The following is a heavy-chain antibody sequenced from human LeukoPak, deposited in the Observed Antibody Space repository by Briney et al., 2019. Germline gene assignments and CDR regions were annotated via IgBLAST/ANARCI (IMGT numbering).Heavy chain of an antibody. V-gene: IGHV1-2*02. CDR1: GYTFTDYY. J-gene: IGHJ6*03. CDR3: ASSLHYATGEYYYYYVDV. Sequence: ASVTVSCKASGYTFTDYYMHWVRQAPGQGREWMGWINPNSGGTNYAQKLQGRVTMTRDTSISTAYMELSRLRSDDTAVYYCASSLHYATGEYYYYYVDVWGKGTTVTVSS. D-gene: IGHD3-16*01. CDR2: INPNSGGT.